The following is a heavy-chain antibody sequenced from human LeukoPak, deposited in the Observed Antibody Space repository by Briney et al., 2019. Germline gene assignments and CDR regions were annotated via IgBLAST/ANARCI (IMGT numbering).Heavy chain of an antibody. Sequence: SQTLSLTCAISGDIVSSDSAAWNWIRQSPSRGLEWLGRTYYRSKWYNDYAVSLKSRITINADTSKNQFSLQMYSVTPEDTAVYYCAIQWCNGLSCYGASWGQGILVTVSS. CDR1: GDIVSSDSAA. D-gene: IGHD2-15*01. V-gene: IGHV6-1*01. CDR3: AIQWCNGLSCYGAS. CDR2: TYYRSKWYN. J-gene: IGHJ5*02.